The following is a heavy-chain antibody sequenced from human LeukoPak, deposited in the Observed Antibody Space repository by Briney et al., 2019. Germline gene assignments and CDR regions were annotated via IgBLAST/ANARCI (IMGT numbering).Heavy chain of an antibody. Sequence: GGSLRLSCEVSGFAFSSYVMSWVRQAPGNGLEWVSATDSDGVTTNYADSVKGRFTISRDNSKNTLYLQLSSLRVEDTAVYYCAKGDDFLADYRYRFDYWGQGTLVTVSS. CDR1: GFAFSSYV. CDR2: TDSDGVTT. D-gene: IGHD3-9*01. J-gene: IGHJ4*02. CDR3: AKGDDFLADYRYRFDY. V-gene: IGHV3-23*01.